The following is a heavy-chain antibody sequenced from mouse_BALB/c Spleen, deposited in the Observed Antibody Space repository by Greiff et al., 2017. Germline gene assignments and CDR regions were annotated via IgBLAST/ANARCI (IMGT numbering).Heavy chain of an antibody. J-gene: IGHJ2*01. V-gene: IGHV1-15*01. D-gene: IGHD1-1*01. CDR2: IDPETGGT. CDR3: TRRGYGSSTFDY. CDR1: GYTFTDYE. Sequence: QVQLQQSGAELVRPGASVTLSCKAPGYTFTDYEMHWVKQTPVHGLEWIGAIDPETGGTAYNQKFKGKATLTADKSSSTAYMELRSLTSEDSAVYYCTRRGYGSSTFDYWGQGTTLTVSS.